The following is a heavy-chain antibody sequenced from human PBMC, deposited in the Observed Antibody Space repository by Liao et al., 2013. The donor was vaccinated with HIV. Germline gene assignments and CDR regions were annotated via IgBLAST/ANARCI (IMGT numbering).Heavy chain of an antibody. J-gene: IGHJ3*02. CDR1: VGYISDFY. CDR3: ARGLGPNAFDI. Sequence: QVQLQESGPGLVKPSETLSLTCTVSVGYISDFYWNWIRQPPGKGLEWIGYISYSGSTNYNPSLESRVTISVDTSKNQFSLKLGSVTAADAALYYCARGLGPNAFDIWGQGTMVSVSS. V-gene: IGHV4-59*01. CDR2: ISYSGST. D-gene: IGHD3-16*01.